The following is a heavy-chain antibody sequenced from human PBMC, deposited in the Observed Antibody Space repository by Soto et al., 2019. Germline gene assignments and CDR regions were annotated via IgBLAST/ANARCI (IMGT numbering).Heavy chain of an antibody. V-gene: IGHV3-23*01. Sequence: EVKLLESGGGLVQPGGSLRRSCAASGFTFSSYAMSWVRQAPGKGLEWVSAISGSGGSTYYADSVKGRFTISRDNSENTLYLQMNSLRAEDTAVYYCAKVLAYCGGDCALADAFDIWGQGTMVTFAS. CDR3: AKVLAYCGGDCALADAFDI. D-gene: IGHD2-21*02. J-gene: IGHJ3*02. CDR2: ISGSGGST. CDR1: GFTFSSYA.